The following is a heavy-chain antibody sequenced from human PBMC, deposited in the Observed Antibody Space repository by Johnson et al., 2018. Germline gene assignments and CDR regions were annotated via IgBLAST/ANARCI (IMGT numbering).Heavy chain of an antibody. CDR1: GFTFSEYY. CDR3: AKVLLWSVQYFQH. CDR2: ISGSGGST. J-gene: IGHJ1*01. V-gene: IGHV3-23*04. Sequence: VQLVESGGGLVQPGRSLRLSCAASGFTFSEYYMSWIRQAPGTGLEWVSAISGSGGSTYYADSVKGRFTISRANSKNTLYLQMNSLRAEDTAVYYCAKVLLWSVQYFQHWGQGTLVTVSS. D-gene: IGHD3-10*01.